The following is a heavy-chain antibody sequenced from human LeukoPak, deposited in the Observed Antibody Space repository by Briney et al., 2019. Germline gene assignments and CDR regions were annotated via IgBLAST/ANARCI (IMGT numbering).Heavy chain of an antibody. D-gene: IGHD2-15*01. CDR1: GFTFSDYY. Sequence: KPGGSLRLSCAASGFTFSDYYMSWIRQAPGKGLEWVSYISSSGSTIYYADSVKGRFTISRDNAKNSLYLQMNSLRVDDTAVYYCARDRGGAESHGFDAFDLWGQGTIVTVSS. CDR3: ARDRGGAESHGFDAFDL. CDR2: ISSSGSTI. J-gene: IGHJ3*01. V-gene: IGHV3-11*04.